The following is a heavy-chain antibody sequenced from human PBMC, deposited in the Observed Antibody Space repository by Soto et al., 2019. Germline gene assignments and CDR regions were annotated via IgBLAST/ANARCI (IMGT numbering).Heavy chain of an antibody. CDR3: ARRYGSAFDI. V-gene: IGHV4-59*01. CDR2: IYYSGST. D-gene: IGHD4-17*01. Sequence: SETLSLTCTVARGAISSDYWSWIRQPPGKGLEWIGYIYYSGSTNYNPSLNSRVTISVVTSKNQFSLKLSSVPAADTAVYYCARRYGSAFDIWGQGTMVT. J-gene: IGHJ3*02. CDR1: RGAISSDY.